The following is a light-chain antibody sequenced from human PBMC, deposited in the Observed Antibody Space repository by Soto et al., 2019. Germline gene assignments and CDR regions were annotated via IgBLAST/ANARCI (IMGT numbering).Light chain of an antibody. V-gene: IGKV4-1*01. CDR1: QSLLYTSKNKNY. CDR3: QQYYNTPYT. J-gene: IGKJ2*01. CDR2: WAS. Sequence: DIVMTQSPDSLAVSLGERATINCKSSQSLLYTSKNKNYLAWYQQKPGQPPKLLIYWASTRESGVPDRFSGSGSGTDITLTISSLQAEDVAVFYCQQYYNTPYTFGQGTKLEIK.